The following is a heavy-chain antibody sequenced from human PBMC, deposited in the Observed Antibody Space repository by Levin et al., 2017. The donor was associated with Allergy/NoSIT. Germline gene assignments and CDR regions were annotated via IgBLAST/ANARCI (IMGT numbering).Heavy chain of an antibody. Sequence: PSETLSLTCTVSGGSISSSSYYWGWIRQPPGKGLEWIGSIYYSGSTYYNPSLKSRITISVDTSKNQFSLKLSSVTAADTAVYYSATTGLLLWAVPPGDAFDNWGQGTLVTVSS. CDR1: GGSISSSSYY. CDR3: ATTGLLLWAVPPGDAFDN. V-gene: IGHV4-39*07. CDR2: IYYSGST. J-gene: IGHJ3*02. D-gene: IGHD3-22*01.